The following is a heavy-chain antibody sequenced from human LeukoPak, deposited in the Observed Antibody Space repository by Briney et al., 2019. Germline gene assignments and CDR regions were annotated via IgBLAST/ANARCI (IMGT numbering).Heavy chain of an antibody. CDR1: GFTFSDYY. V-gene: IGHV3-11*01. Sequence: GGSLRLSCAASGFTFSDYYMSWIRQAPGKGLEWVPYISSSGSTIYYADSVKGRFTISRDNAKNSLYLRMNSLRAEDTAVYYCARAPPAAYYYDSSGYPFDYWGQGTLVTVSS. CDR3: ARAPPAAYYYDSSGYPFDY. D-gene: IGHD3-22*01. J-gene: IGHJ4*02. CDR2: ISSSGSTI.